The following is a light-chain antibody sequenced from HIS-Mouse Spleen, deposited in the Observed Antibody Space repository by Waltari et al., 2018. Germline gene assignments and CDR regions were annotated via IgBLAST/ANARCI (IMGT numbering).Light chain of an antibody. CDR2: KDS. V-gene: IGLV3-25*03. CDR1: AFPKQY. J-gene: IGLJ2*01. Sequence: SYELTQPPSVSVSPGQTARLTCSGDAFPKQYAYWYQQKPGQAPVLVIYKDSERPSGIPERCSGSSSGTTVTLTISGVQAEDEADYYCQSADSSGTYSVVFGGGTKLTVL. CDR3: QSADSSGTYSVV.